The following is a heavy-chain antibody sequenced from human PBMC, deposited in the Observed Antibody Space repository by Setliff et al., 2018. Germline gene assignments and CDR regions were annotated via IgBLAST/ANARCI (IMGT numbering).Heavy chain of an antibody. J-gene: IGHJ4*02. CDR2: FYHSGSM. CDR1: GGSISSSY. Sequence: PSETLSLTCTVSGGSISSSYWSWVRRPPGKGLEWVGYFYHSGSMNYNPSLKGRVTMSVDTSNNQLSLQLTSVSAADTAIYYCARGLNSVSWTFAYWGQGSLVTVSS. CDR3: ARGLNSVSWTFAY. D-gene: IGHD2-15*01. V-gene: IGHV4-59*08.